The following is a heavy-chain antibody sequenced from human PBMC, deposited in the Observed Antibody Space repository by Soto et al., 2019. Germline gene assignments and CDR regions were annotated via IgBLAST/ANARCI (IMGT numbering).Heavy chain of an antibody. J-gene: IGHJ4*02. CDR3: ARGSDSLGW. CDR1: GYTFTNYG. D-gene: IGHD6-19*01. CDR2: INPYNAKT. Sequence: QVQLVQPGAEVKKPGASVKVSCKASGYTFTNYGITWVRQAPGQGLERMGWINPYNAKTNSAQKFQGRVSMTTDTSSSTAYMEVLSLRSDDTAIYYCARGSDSLGWWGQGTLVTVSS. V-gene: IGHV1-18*01.